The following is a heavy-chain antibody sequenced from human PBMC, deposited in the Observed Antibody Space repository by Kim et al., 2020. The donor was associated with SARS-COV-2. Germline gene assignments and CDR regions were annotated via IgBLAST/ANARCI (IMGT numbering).Heavy chain of an antibody. D-gene: IGHD3-9*01. J-gene: IGHJ3*02. CDR3: ARGDYDSFTCYSPDAFDI. CDR2: IYYSGST. V-gene: IGHV4-61*01. CDR1: GGSVSSGSYY. Sequence: SETLSLTCTVSGGSVSSGSYYWSWIRQPPGKGLEWIGYIYYSGSTNYNPSLKSRVTISVDTSKNQFSLKLSSVTAADTAVYYCARGDYDSFTCYSPDAFDIWGQGTMVTVSS.